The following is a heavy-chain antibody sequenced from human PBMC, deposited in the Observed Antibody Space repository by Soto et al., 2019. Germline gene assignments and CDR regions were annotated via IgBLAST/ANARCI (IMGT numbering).Heavy chain of an antibody. D-gene: IGHD3-3*01. CDR2: IFGDGSST. Sequence: GGSLRLSCEASGFIFSTYWMHWVRQAPGKGLEWVSRIFGDGSSTSYADSVKGRFTISRDNAKNTLYLQMNSLRAEDTAVYYCARAGTGDSWSGYPFDYWGQGTLVTVSS. V-gene: IGHV3-74*01. J-gene: IGHJ4*02. CDR1: GFIFSTYW. CDR3: ARAGTGDSWSGYPFDY.